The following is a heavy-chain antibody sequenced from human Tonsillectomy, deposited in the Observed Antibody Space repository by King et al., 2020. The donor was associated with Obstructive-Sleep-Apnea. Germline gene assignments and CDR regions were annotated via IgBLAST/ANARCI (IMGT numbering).Heavy chain of an antibody. CDR3: ATVAVATATFYFDY. D-gene: IGHD4-17*01. Sequence: VQLVQSGAEVKKPGASVKVSCKASGYTFTGYHMHWVRQAPGHGLEWMGWINPNSGGTNYAQKFQGRVTMTRDTSISTAYMELSSVRSDDTAVYYCATVAVATATFYFDYWGQGTLVTVSS. CDR2: INPNSGGT. J-gene: IGHJ4*02. V-gene: IGHV1-2*02. CDR1: GYTFTGYH.